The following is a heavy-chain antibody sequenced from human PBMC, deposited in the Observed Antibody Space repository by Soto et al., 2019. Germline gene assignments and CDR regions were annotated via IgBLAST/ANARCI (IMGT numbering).Heavy chain of an antibody. J-gene: IGHJ4*02. CDR2: ISSSGSSI. Sequence: LRLSCAASGFTFSSYEMNWVRQAPGKGLEWVSYISSSGSSIGYADAVKGRFSVSRDNAKNSLYLQMNSLRAEDTAVYYCAREKAYCGGDCNDYWGQGTLVTVSS. CDR3: AREKAYCGGDCNDY. CDR1: GFTFSSYE. V-gene: IGHV3-48*03. D-gene: IGHD2-21*02.